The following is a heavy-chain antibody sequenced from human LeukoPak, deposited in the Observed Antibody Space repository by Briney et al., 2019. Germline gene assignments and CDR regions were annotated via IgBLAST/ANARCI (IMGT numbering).Heavy chain of an antibody. V-gene: IGHV3-21*01. CDR2: ISSSSSYI. Sequence: VGSLRLSCAASGFTFSSYSMNWVRQAPGKGLEWVSSISSSSSYIYYADSVKGRFTISRDNAKNSLYLQMNSLRAEDTAMYYCARDGWRYCSGGSCYSVYYFDYWGQGTLVTVSS. CDR3: ARDGWRYCSGGSCYSVYYFDY. CDR1: GFTFSSYS. J-gene: IGHJ4*02. D-gene: IGHD2-15*01.